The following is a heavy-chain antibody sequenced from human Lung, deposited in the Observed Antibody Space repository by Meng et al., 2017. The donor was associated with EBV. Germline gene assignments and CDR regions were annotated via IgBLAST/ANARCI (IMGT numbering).Heavy chain of an antibody. CDR1: GGSVGSGAYY. J-gene: IGHJ4*02. CDR2: IYYSGST. CDR3: ARLRLVWMFDY. D-gene: IGHD6-19*01. Sequence: QVALQESGPGLVQPSQTLSLPCTVSGGSVGSGAYYWSWIRQRPGKGLEWIGYIYYSGSTFYTPSLKSRATLSVDTSKNQFSLKLNSVTAADTAVYYCARLRLVWMFDYWGQGALVTVSS. V-gene: IGHV4-31*03.